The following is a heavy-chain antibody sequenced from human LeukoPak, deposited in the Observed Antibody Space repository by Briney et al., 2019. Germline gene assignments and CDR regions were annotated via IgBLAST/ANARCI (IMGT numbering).Heavy chain of an antibody. CDR3: ARENPFIAAAVWVN. J-gene: IGHJ4*02. Sequence: SETLSLTCTVSGGSISSYYWSWIRQPAGKGLEWIGRIYTSGSTNYSPSLKSRVTMSVDTSKNQFSLKLSSVTAADTAVYYCARENPFIAAAVWVNWGQGTLVTVSS. CDR2: IYTSGST. V-gene: IGHV4-4*07. D-gene: IGHD6-13*01. CDR1: GGSISSYY.